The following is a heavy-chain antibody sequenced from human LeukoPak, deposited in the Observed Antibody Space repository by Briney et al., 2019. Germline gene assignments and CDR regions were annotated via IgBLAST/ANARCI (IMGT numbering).Heavy chain of an antibody. CDR3: ARVPDLRSCSGGGSCYRLDY. D-gene: IGHD2-15*01. J-gene: IGHJ4*02. CDR1: GYTFTNND. CDR2: MNPNSGNR. V-gene: IGHV1-8*03. Sequence: ASVKVSCKASGYTFTNNDINWVRQAPGQGLEWMGWMNPNSGNRGYVQKFQGRVTITRDTSISTAYLELSSLRSEDTAVYYCARVPDLRSCSGGGSCYRLDYWGQGTLVAVSS.